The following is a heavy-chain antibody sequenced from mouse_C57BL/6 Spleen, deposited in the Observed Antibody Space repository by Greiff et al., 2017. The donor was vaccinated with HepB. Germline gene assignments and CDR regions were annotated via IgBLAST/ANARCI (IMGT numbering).Heavy chain of an antibody. V-gene: IGHV1-80*01. CDR1: GYAFSSYW. D-gene: IGHD1-1*01. J-gene: IGHJ2*01. CDR2: IYPGDGDT. Sequence: VQLQQSGAELVKPGASVKISCKASGYAFSSYWMNWVKQRPGKGLEWIGQIYPGDGDTNYNGKFKGKGTRTADKSSSAAYMQISSLTSEDSAVYFCTRVIYYYVSSYGYWGQGTTLTVSS. CDR3: TRVIYYYVSSYGY.